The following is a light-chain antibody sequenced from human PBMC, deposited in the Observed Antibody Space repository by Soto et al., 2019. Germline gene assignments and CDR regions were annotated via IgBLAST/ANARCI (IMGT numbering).Light chain of an antibody. V-gene: IGLV1-47*01. CDR3: AAWDDSLSGVV. CDR1: SSNIGSNY. Sequence: QSALTQPPSASGTPGQRVTISCSGSSSNIGSNYVYWYQQLPGTAPKLLIYRNNQRPSGVPDRFSGSKSGTSAFLAISGFRSEDEADYYCAAWDDSLSGVVFGGGTQLTVL. CDR2: RNN. J-gene: IGLJ2*01.